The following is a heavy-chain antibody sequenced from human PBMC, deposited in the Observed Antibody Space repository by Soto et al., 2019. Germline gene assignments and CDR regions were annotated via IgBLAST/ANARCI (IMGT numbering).Heavy chain of an antibody. CDR1: GGTFSSYA. CDR3: ARGVTVVGASAFVDYFDY. J-gene: IGHJ4*02. Sequence: SVKVSCKASGGTFSSYAISWVRQAPGQGLEWMGGIIPIFGTANYAQKFQGRVTITADESTSTAYMELSSLRSEDTAVYYCARGVTVVGASAFVDYFDYWGQETLVTVSS. D-gene: IGHD2-15*01. CDR2: IIPIFGTA. V-gene: IGHV1-69*13.